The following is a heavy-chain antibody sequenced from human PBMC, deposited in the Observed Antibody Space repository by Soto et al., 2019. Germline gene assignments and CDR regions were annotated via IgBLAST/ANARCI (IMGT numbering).Heavy chain of an antibody. V-gene: IGHV4-34*01. CDR1: GGAFNGYY. CDR2: INHSGTV. J-gene: IGHJ4*02. D-gene: IGHD3-10*01. CDR3: ARAGAALVRGSIGGFDY. Sequence: QVHLQQWGAGLLKPSETLSLTCAVNGGAFNGYYWTWIRQSTGKGLQWIGEINHSGTVDYNPSLKSRVTFSIDTSKKQFSLTLTSVTAADTAVYYCARAGAALVRGSIGGFDYWGQGTLVTVSS.